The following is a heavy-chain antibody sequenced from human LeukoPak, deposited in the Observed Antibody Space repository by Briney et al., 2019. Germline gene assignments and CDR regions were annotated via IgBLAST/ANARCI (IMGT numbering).Heavy chain of an antibody. CDR2: ISDDGSNK. Sequence: GGSLRLSCAASRFTFSTYAMHWVRQAPGKGLEWVAVISDDGSNKYYADSVKGRFTISRDNSKNTLYLQMNSLRAEDTAVYYCARGESSSWYSYWGQGALVTVSS. CDR1: RFTFSTYA. D-gene: IGHD6-13*01. V-gene: IGHV3-30-3*01. J-gene: IGHJ4*02. CDR3: ARGESSSWYSY.